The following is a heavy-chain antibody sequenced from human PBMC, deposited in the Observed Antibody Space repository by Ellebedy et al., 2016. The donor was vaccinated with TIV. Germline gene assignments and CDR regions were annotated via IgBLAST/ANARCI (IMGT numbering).Heavy chain of an antibody. CDR1: GYTFTSYF. V-gene: IGHV1-46*01. D-gene: IGHD3-22*01. CDR2: INPSGGGT. J-gene: IGHJ4*02. Sequence: ASVKVSCKASGYTFTSYFMYWVRQAPGQGLEWMGLINPSGGGTNYAQKFQGRVNMTRETSTSTVYMELSSLRSEATAVYYCARGDKYYYESSGYYYTYWGQGTLVTVSS. CDR3: ARGDKYYYESSGYYYTY.